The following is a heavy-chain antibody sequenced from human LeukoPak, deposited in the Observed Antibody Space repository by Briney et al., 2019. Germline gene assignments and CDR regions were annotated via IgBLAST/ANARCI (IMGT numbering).Heavy chain of an antibody. CDR3: ASRLSSGWYRRHDY. V-gene: IGHV4-61*01. CDR1: GGSVSSGSYY. D-gene: IGHD6-19*01. Sequence: PSETLSLTCTVSGGSVSSGSYYWSWIRQPPGKGLEWIGYIYYSGSTNYNPSLKSRVTISVDTSKNQFSLKLSSVTAADTAVYYCASRLSSGWYRRHDYWGQGTLVTVSS. CDR2: IYYSGST. J-gene: IGHJ4*02.